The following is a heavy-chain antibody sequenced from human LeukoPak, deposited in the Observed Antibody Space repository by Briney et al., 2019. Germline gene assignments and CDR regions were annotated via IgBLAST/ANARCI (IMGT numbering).Heavy chain of an antibody. CDR3: AREYYDFWSGYYFYYFDY. Sequence: GESLRLSCAASGFTFSSYNMNCVRQAPGKGLGWVSSISSISSYIYYADSVKGRFTIPRDNAKNSLYLQMNSLRAEDTAVYYCAREYYDFWSGYYFYYFDYWGQGTLVTVSS. CDR2: ISSISSYI. CDR1: GFTFSSYN. D-gene: IGHD3-3*01. V-gene: IGHV3-21*01. J-gene: IGHJ4*02.